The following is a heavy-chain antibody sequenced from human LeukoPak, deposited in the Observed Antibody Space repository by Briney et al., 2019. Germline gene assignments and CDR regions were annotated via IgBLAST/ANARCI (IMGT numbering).Heavy chain of an antibody. CDR3: ARERVVAAAVPFDY. D-gene: IGHD6-13*01. V-gene: IGHV3-21*01. Sequence: GGSLRLSCAASGFTFSSYSMNWVRRAPGKGLEWVSSISSSSSYIYYADSVKGRFTISRDNAKNSLYLQMNSLRAEDTAVYYCARERVVAAAVPFDYWGQGTLVTVSS. CDR2: ISSSSSYI. CDR1: GFTFSSYS. J-gene: IGHJ4*02.